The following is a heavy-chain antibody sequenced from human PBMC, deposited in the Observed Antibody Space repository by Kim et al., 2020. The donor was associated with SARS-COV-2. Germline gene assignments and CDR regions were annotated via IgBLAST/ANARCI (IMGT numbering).Heavy chain of an antibody. J-gene: IGHJ6*02. V-gene: IGHV1-46*01. CDR2: INPSGGST. CDR3: ARDLQVPDLEWLLRTGGYYYYGMDV. D-gene: IGHD3-3*01. Sequence: ASVKVSCKASGYTFTSYYMHWVRQAPGQGLEWMGIINPSGGSTSYAQKFQGRVTMTRDTSTSTVYMELSSLRSEDTAVYYCARDLQVPDLEWLLRTGGYYYYGMDVWGQGTTVTVSS. CDR1: GYTFTSYY.